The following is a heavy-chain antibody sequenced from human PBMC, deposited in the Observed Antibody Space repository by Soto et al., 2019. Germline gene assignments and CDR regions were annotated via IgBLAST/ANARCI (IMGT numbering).Heavy chain of an antibody. Sequence: SETLSLTCTVSGGSISSYYWSWIRQPPGKGLEWIGYVYYSGSTNYNPSLKSRVTMSVDTSKNQFSLKLSSVTAADTAVYYCARMGYYYDTSGYYFLFDFWGQGTLVTVPS. CDR3: ARMGYYYDTSGYYFLFDF. D-gene: IGHD3-22*01. CDR2: VYYSGST. J-gene: IGHJ4*02. CDR1: GGSISSYY. V-gene: IGHV4-59*01.